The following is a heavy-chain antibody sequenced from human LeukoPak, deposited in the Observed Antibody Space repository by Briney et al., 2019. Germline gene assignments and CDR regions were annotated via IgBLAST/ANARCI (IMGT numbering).Heavy chain of an antibody. CDR3: AKGFNYYDSSGYYRERRSDAFDI. CDR2: ISYDGSNK. CDR1: GFTFSNYG. Sequence: PGGSLRLSCAASGFTFSNYGMHWVRQAPGKGLEWVAVISYDGSNKYYADSVKGRFTISRDNSKNTLYLQMNSLRAEDTAVYYCAKGFNYYDSSGYYRERRSDAFDIWGQGTMVTVSS. J-gene: IGHJ3*02. D-gene: IGHD3-22*01. V-gene: IGHV3-30*18.